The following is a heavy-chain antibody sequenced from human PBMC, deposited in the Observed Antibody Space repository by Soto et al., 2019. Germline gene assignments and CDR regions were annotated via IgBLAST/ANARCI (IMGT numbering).Heavy chain of an antibody. V-gene: IGHV4-30-4*01. CDR3: ARHRIGERALPRHFDY. CDR1: GGSISSGDYY. CDR2: IYYSGST. J-gene: IGHJ4*02. Sequence: SETLSLTCTVSGGSISSGDYYWSWIRQPPGKGLEWIGYIYYSGSTYYNPSLKSRVTISVDTSKNQFSLKLSSVTAADTAVYYCARHRIGERALPRHFDYWGQGTLVTVSS.